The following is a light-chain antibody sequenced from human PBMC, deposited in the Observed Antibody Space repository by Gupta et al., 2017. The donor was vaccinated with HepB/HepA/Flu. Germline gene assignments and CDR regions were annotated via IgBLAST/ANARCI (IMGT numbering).Light chain of an antibody. CDR3: QQYNHRPLT. CDR2: GAS. Sequence: IVMTQSPASPSVSPGERVTLSCRASQSVYSSLAWYRQKPGQAPRLLIYGASTRATDIPARFSGSGSGTEFTLTVGVLQSEGFAVYVCQQYNHRPLTFGGGTKVEI. J-gene: IGKJ4*01. CDR1: QSVYSS. V-gene: IGKV3-15*01.